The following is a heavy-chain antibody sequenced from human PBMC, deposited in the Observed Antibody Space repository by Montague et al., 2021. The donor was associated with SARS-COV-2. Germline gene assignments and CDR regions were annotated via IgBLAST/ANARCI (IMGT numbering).Heavy chain of an antibody. V-gene: IGHV4-34*01. CDR2: ISHGGST. J-gene: IGHJ6*03. Sequence: SETLSLTCAVSNGSFSSFYWNWIRQPPGKGLEWIGEISHGGSTYYNSSLKSRVTISVDTSKNQFSLNLRSVTAADTAVYYCARDSRTDFDWLFPDSGSYYYYMDVWGKGTTVTVSS. D-gene: IGHD3-9*01. CDR1: NGSFSSFY. CDR3: ARDSRTDFDWLFPDSGSYYYYMDV.